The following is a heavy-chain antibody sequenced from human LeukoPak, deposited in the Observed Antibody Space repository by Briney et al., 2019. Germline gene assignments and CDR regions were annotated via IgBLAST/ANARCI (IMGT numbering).Heavy chain of an antibody. CDR1: GYTFSSYG. Sequence: GVSVKLSCKASGYTFSSYGISWVRQAPGQGLEWMGWISGYDGNTKYAQKLQGRVSLTTDSSTSTVYMELRSLRSDDTAVYYCARVPRSYYYYYYMDVWGKGTTVTVSS. J-gene: IGHJ6*03. CDR2: ISGYDGNT. V-gene: IGHV1-18*01. CDR3: ARVPRSYYYYYYMDV.